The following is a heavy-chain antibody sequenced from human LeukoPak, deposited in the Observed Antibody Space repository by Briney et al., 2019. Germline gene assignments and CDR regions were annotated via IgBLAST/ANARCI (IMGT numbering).Heavy chain of an antibody. V-gene: IGHV1-46*01. CDR3: ARVGRQLWFDY. J-gene: IGHJ4*02. D-gene: IGHD5-18*01. Sequence: ASVKVSCKASGYTFTSYYMHWVRQAPGQGLEWMGIINPSGGSTSYAQKFQGRVTMTRDTSTSTVYMELSSLRSADTAVYYCARVGRQLWFDYWGQGTLVTVSS. CDR2: INPSGGST. CDR1: GYTFTSYY.